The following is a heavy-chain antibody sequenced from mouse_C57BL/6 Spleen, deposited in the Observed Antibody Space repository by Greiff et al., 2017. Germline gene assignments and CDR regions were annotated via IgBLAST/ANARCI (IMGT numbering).Heavy chain of an antibody. J-gene: IGHJ3*01. V-gene: IGHV1-26*01. Sequence: VQLQQSGPELVKPGASVKISCKASGYTFTDYYMNWVKQSHGKSLEWIGDINPNNGGTSYNQKFKGKATLTVDKSSSTAYMELRSLTSEDSAVYYCARSAIYDGYYAAYWGQGTLVTVSA. D-gene: IGHD2-3*01. CDR1: GYTFTDYY. CDR3: ARSAIYDGYYAAY. CDR2: INPNNGGT.